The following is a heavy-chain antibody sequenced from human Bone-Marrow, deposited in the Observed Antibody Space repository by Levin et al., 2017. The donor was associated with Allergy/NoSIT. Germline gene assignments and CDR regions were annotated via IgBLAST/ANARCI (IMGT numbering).Heavy chain of an antibody. J-gene: IGHJ6*02. Sequence: GESLKISCQVSGYTLSKLSMNWVRQAPGKGLEWMGQFDPEHDDRIYAQNFQGRFTMTEDTYSDTAYMELTGLRHDDTVIYYCVIDRLWSGGAFIVAVTKPYHYALDIWGQGTTVTVSS. CDR2: FDPEHDDR. V-gene: IGHV1-24*01. D-gene: IGHD5-12*01. CDR3: VIDRLWSGGAFIVAVTKPYHYALDI. CDR1: GYTLSKLS.